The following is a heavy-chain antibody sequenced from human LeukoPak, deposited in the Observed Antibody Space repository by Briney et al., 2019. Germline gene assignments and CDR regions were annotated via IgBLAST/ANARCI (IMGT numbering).Heavy chain of an antibody. J-gene: IGHJ3*02. CDR3: ARTRYDILTGYYSDAFDI. Sequence: SETLSLTCTVSGGSISSYYWSWIRQPAGKGLEWIGRIYTSGSTNYNPSLKSRVTISVDTSKNQFSLKLSSVTAADTAVYYCARTRYDILTGYYSDAFDIWGQGTMVTVSS. D-gene: IGHD3-9*01. CDR2: IYTSGST. V-gene: IGHV4-4*07. CDR1: GGSISSYY.